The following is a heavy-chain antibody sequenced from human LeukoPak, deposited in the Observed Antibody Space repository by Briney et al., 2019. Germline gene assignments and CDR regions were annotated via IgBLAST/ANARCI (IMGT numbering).Heavy chain of an antibody. CDR2: VYNSDYT. CDR1: GGSISGYY. Sequence: SETLSLTCTVSGGSISGYYWSWIRQPPGKGLEWIGYVYNSDYTKYKPSLQGRVSIFFDTSKSQFSLTLTSVTAADTAVYYCARNLGSSFSYLFDYSGQGTLVTVSS. J-gene: IGHJ4*02. CDR3: ARNLGSSFSYLFDY. V-gene: IGHV4-4*08. D-gene: IGHD3-3*02.